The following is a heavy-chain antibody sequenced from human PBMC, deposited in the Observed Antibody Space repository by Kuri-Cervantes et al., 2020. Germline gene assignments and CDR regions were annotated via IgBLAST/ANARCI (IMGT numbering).Heavy chain of an antibody. CDR1: GFSFSSYW. J-gene: IGHJ4*02. CDR2: ISSDGRIT. CDR3: ARAIDGYIDY. D-gene: IGHD5-24*01. V-gene: IGHV3-74*01. Sequence: GGSLRLSCAASGFSFSSYWMHWVRQGPGKGLEWVSRISSDGRITTCADSVKGRFTISRDNAKNMLYLRMNSLRAEDTAVYYCARAIDGYIDYWGQGTLVTVSS.